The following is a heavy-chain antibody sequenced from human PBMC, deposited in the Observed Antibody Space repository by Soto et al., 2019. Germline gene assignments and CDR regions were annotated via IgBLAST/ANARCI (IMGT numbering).Heavy chain of an antibody. CDR3: ARDRFASSWSYFDY. CDR1: GFTFRNYA. J-gene: IGHJ4*02. Sequence: QVQLVESGGSVVQPGRSLRLSCELSGFTFRNYALHWVRQAPGKGLEWVAVISDDGSNKYYADSVKGRFTISRDNSKNTLYLQMNSLRAEDTAVYYCARDRFASSWSYFDYWGQGTPVTVSS. V-gene: IGHV3-30-3*01. CDR2: ISDDGSNK. D-gene: IGHD6-13*01.